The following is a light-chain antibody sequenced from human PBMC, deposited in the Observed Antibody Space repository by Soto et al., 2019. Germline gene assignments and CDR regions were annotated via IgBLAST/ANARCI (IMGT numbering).Light chain of an antibody. J-gene: IGKJ1*01. CDR3: QQYNNWPRT. Sequence: ELVMTQSPASLSWSPAARATLSFIASQSVSILLAWYQQKPGQAPTLLIHGATTRATGIPARFSGSGSGTEFTLTISSLQSEDFAVYYCQQYNNWPRTFGHGTKVDI. V-gene: IGKV3-15*01. CDR2: GAT. CDR1: QSVSIL.